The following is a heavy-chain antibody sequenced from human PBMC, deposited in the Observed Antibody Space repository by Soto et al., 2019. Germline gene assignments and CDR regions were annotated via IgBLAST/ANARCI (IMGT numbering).Heavy chain of an antibody. V-gene: IGHV3-30-3*01. D-gene: IGHD6-13*01. CDR3: ARGGSSSWYPY. J-gene: IGHJ4*02. CDR2: ISYDGSNK. CDR1: GFTFSSYA. Sequence: QVQLVESGGGVVQPGRSLRLSCAASGFTFSSYAMHWVRQAPGKGLEWVAVISYDGSNKYYAGSVKGRFTISRDNSKNTLYLQMNSLRAEDTAVYYCARGGSSSWYPYWGQGTLVTVSS.